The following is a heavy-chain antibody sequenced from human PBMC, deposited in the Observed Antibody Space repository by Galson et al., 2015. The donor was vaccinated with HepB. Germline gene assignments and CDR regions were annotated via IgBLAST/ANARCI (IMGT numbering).Heavy chain of an antibody. CDR3: ARYCGSASCYDAFDL. Sequence: SETLSLTCTVSGGSISNSHWSWIRQPPGKGPEWIGYIYYSGSTTYNPSFKSRVFIALDTSKNQFSLNLSSVIAAEPALYYCARYCGSASCYDAFDLWGQGTMVTVSS. D-gene: IGHD2-2*01. CDR1: GGSISNSH. CDR2: IYYSGST. V-gene: IGHV4-59*01. J-gene: IGHJ3*01.